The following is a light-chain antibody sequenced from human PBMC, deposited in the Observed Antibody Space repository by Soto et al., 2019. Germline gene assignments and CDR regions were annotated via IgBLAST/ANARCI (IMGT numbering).Light chain of an antibody. CDR1: QDINNY. CDR3: QQFDSVPCT. Sequence: MTQSPSSLSASVGDRVTITCQASQDINNYLIWYQHKPGKAPKLLIYDASTLGTGVSSRFSGGGSGTHFTFTISSLQPEDIATYYCQQFDSVPCTFGQGTKLELK. V-gene: IGKV1-33*01. J-gene: IGKJ2*02. CDR2: DAS.